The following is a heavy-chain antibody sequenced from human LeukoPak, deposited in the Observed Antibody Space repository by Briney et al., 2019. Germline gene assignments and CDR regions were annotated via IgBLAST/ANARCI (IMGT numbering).Heavy chain of an antibody. V-gene: IGHV1-69*13. CDR2: IIPIFGTA. Sequence: SVKVSCKASGGTFSSYAISWVRQAPGQGLEWMGGIIPIFGTANYVQKFQGRVTITADESTSTAYMELRSLRSEDTAVYYCATPTYYDFWSGYSNTYYYYYMDVWGKGTTVTVSS. CDR1: GGTFSSYA. CDR3: ATPTYYDFWSGYSNTYYYYYMDV. J-gene: IGHJ6*03. D-gene: IGHD3-3*01.